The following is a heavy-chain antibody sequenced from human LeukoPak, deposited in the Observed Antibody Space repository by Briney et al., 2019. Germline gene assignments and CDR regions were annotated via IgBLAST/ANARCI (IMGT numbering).Heavy chain of an antibody. D-gene: IGHD5-12*01. Sequence: GGSLRLSCAASRFTFSSYWMTWVRQTPGKGLEWVANIKQDGSEKYYVGSVKGRFTISRDNTKNSLYLQMNSLRAEDTAVYYCAREGGYGGVFDYWGQGTLVTVSS. V-gene: IGHV3-7*05. CDR3: AREGGYGGVFDY. J-gene: IGHJ4*02. CDR2: IKQDGSEK. CDR1: RFTFSSYW.